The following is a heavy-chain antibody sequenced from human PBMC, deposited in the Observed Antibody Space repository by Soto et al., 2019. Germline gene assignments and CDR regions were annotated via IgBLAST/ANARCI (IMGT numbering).Heavy chain of an antibody. Sequence: PGGSLRLSCAASGFTFSSYAMHWVRQAPGKGLEWVAVISYDGSNKYYADSVKGRFTISRDNSKNTLYLQMNSLRAEDTAVYYCAKGMAVAGTLDYWDQGTLVTVSS. J-gene: IGHJ4*02. CDR1: GFTFSSYA. V-gene: IGHV3-30-3*01. D-gene: IGHD6-19*01. CDR3: AKGMAVAGTLDY. CDR2: ISYDGSNK.